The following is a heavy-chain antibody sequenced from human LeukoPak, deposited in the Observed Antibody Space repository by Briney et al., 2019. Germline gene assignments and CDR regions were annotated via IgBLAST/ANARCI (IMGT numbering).Heavy chain of an antibody. CDR2: INHSGST. Sequence: SETLSLTCAVYGGSFSGYYWSWIRQPPGKGLEWIGEINHSGSTNYNPSLKSRVTISVDTSKNQFSLKLSSVTAADTAVYYCARHSVPGIAATSPDYWGQGTLVTVSS. D-gene: IGHD6-13*01. J-gene: IGHJ4*02. CDR1: GGSFSGYY. V-gene: IGHV4-34*01. CDR3: ARHSVPGIAATSPDY.